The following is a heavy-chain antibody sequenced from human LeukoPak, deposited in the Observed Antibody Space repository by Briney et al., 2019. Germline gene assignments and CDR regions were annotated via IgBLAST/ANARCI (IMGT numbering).Heavy chain of an antibody. CDR3: ARAGYPYAFDI. CDR2: ISHDGSSS. CDR1: GFTFSTYW. Sequence: GGSLRPSCAASGFTFSTYWMHWVRQAPGKGLMWVSRISHDGSSSSYADSVKGRFTISRDNAKNTLYLQMNSLRAGDTAVYYCARAGYPYAFDIWGQGTMVTVSS. D-gene: IGHD5-18*01. V-gene: IGHV3-74*01. J-gene: IGHJ3*02.